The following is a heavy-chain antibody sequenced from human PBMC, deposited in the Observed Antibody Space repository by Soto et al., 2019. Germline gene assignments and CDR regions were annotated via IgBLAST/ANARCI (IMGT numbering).Heavy chain of an antibody. J-gene: IGHJ6*02. Sequence: QVQLVQSGAEVKKPGSSVKVSCKASGGTFSSYTISWVRQAPGQGLEWMGRIIPILGIANYAQKFQGRVTITADKSTSQAYMKLRSLRSEDTAVYYCARDPYYGSGSYDNYYYYGMDVWGQGTPVTVSS. D-gene: IGHD3-10*01. V-gene: IGHV1-69*08. CDR3: ARDPYYGSGSYDNYYYYGMDV. CDR1: GGTFSSYT. CDR2: IIPILGIA.